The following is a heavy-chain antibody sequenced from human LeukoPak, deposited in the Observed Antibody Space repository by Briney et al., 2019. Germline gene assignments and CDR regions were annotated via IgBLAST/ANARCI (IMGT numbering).Heavy chain of an antibody. CDR1: GGSFSGYY. CDR3: ASAPERYDILTGSVYYYYYMDV. D-gene: IGHD3-9*01. V-gene: IGHV4-34*01. CDR2: INHIVST. J-gene: IGHJ6*03. Sequence: SETLSLTCAVYGGSFSGYYWSWIRQPPGKGLEWIGEINHIVSTNYNPSLKSRVTISVDTSKNHCSLKLSSVTAADKAVYYCASAPERYDILTGSVYYYYYMDVWGKGTTATISS.